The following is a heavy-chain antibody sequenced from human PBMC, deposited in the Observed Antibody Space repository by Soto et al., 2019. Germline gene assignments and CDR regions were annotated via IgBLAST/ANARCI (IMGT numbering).Heavy chain of an antibody. CDR1: GFTFSSYA. J-gene: IGHJ4*02. Sequence: GGSLRLSCAASGFTFSSYAMHWVRQAPGKGLEWVAVISYDGSNKYYADSVKGRFTISRDNSKNTLYLQMNSLRAEDTAVYYCAKHQLPHWGQGTLVTVSS. CDR3: AKHQLPH. V-gene: IGHV3-30-3*02. D-gene: IGHD2-2*01. CDR2: ISYDGSNK.